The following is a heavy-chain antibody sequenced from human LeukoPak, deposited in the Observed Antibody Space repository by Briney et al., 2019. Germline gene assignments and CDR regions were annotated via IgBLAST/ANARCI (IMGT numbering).Heavy chain of an antibody. D-gene: IGHD2-15*01. J-gene: IGHJ4*02. V-gene: IGHV4-30-4*08. CDR1: GGSISSGDYY. CDR3: ARAHGSCSGGSCET. Sequence: SQTLSLTCTVSGGSISSGDYYWSWIRQPPGKGLERIGYIYYSGSTYYNPSLKSRVTISVDTSKNQFSLKLSSVTAADTAVYYCARAHGSCSGGSCETWGQGTLVTVSS. CDR2: IYYSGST.